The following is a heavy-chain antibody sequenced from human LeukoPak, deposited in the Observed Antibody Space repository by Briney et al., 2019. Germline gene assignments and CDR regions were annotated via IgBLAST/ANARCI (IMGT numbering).Heavy chain of an antibody. V-gene: IGHV4-34*01. CDR3: ARATSSGWFLFDY. D-gene: IGHD6-19*01. CDR2: VNHSGRT. J-gene: IGHJ4*02. Sequence: SETLSLTCAVYGGSFSDYWWTWIRQSPGKGLEWIGEVNHSGRTNYNPSLKSRVSISVDRSKKQFSLKLTSVTAADTALYYCARATSSGWFLFDYWGQGTLVTVSS. CDR1: GGSFSDYW.